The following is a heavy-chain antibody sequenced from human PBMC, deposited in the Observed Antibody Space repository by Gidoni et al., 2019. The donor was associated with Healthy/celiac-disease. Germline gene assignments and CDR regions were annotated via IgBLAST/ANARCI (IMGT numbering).Heavy chain of an antibody. CDR1: GGSISSSSYY. V-gene: IGHV4-39*01. J-gene: IGHJ5*02. CDR2: IYYRGST. CDR3: ARHLLIGSHDSSGYSNWFDP. D-gene: IGHD3-22*01. Sequence: QLQLQESGPGLVKPSATLSLTCTVSGGSISSSSYYWGWIRQPPGKGLEWIGSIYYRGSTYYNRSIKSRVTISVDPSKNQFSLKLRSVTAADTAVYYCARHLLIGSHDSSGYSNWFDPWGQGTLVTVSS.